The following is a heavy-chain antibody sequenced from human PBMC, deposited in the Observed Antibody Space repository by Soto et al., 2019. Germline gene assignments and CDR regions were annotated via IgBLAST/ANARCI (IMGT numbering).Heavy chain of an antibody. CDR2: ISGSGGST. Sequence: PGGSLRLSCAASGFTFSSYAMSWVRQAPGKGLEWVSAISGSGGSTYYADSVKGRFTISRDNSKNTLYLQMNSLRAEDTAVYYCAKIKRYYYDSSGSNWFDYWGQGTLVTVSS. V-gene: IGHV3-23*01. CDR3: AKIKRYYYDSSGSNWFDY. J-gene: IGHJ4*02. D-gene: IGHD3-22*01. CDR1: GFTFSSYA.